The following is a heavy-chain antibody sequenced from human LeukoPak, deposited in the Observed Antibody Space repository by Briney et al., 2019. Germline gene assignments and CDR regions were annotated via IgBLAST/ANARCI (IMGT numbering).Heavy chain of an antibody. J-gene: IGHJ4*02. CDR2: IKSETDGGTI. V-gene: IGHV3-15*01. CDR1: GFTFNNAW. Sequence: GGSLRLSCAASGFTFNNAWMSWVRQAPGKGLEWVGRIKSETDGGTIDYAAPVKGRFTISRDDSKNTLYLQMNSLTTEDTAVYYCATELSSHSSGGYCFLSYWGQGTLVTVSS. D-gene: IGHD2-15*01. CDR3: ATELSSHSSGGYCFLSY.